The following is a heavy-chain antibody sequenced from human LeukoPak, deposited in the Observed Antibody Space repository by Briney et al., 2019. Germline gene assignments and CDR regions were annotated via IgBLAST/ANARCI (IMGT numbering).Heavy chain of an antibody. V-gene: IGHV4-31*03. CDR2: IYYSGST. Sequence: SETLSLTCTVSGGSISSGGYYWSWIRQHPGKGLEWIGYIYYSGSTYSNPSLKSRVTISVDTSKNQFSLKLSSVTAAETAVYYCARSYCSSTSCSPYYYYYMDVWGKGTTVTVSS. CDR3: ARSYCSSTSCSPYYYYYMDV. J-gene: IGHJ6*03. D-gene: IGHD2-2*01. CDR1: GGSISSGGYY.